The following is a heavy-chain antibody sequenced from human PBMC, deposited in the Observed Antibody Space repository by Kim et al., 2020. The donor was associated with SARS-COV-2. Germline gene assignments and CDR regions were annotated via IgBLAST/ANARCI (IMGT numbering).Heavy chain of an antibody. Sequence: SETLSLTCAVSGGSISSSNWWSWVRQPPGKGLEWIGEIYHSGSTNYNPSLKSRVTISVDKSKNQFSLKLSSVTAADTAVYYCARATFFRGIAVAGNALHFDYWGQGTLVTVSS. CDR3: ARATFFRGIAVAGNALHFDY. V-gene: IGHV4-4*02. CDR2: IYHSGST. D-gene: IGHD6-19*01. J-gene: IGHJ4*02. CDR1: GGSISSSNW.